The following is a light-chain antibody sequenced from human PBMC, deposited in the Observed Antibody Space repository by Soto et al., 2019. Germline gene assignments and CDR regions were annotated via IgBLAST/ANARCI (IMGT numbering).Light chain of an antibody. J-gene: IGKJ3*01. CDR2: AAS. Sequence: DIQMTQSPSSLSASVGDRVAITCRASQGISNYLAWYQQKPGKVPKLLIYAASTLQSGVPSRFGGSGSGTDFTLTISSLQPEGVGTYYCPKYNSAPVTFGPGTKVDIK. CDR3: PKYNSAPVT. CDR1: QGISNY. V-gene: IGKV1-27*01.